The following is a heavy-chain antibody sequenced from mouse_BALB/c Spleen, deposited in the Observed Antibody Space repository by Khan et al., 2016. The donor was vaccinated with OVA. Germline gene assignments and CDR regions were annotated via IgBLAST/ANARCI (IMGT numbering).Heavy chain of an antibody. D-gene: IGHD4-1*01. CDR2: ISSDSITL. V-gene: IGHV5-17*02. CDR3: ASDNWAWIAY. J-gene: IGHJ3*01. Sequence: EVELVESGGDLVQPGGSRKLSCAASGFTFSSFGMHWVRQAPEKGLEWVAYISSDSITLYYTDTVKGRFTISRNNPRNPLFLQMTSLRPADTAIYECASDNWAWIAYWGQGTMVTVSA. CDR1: GFTFSSFG.